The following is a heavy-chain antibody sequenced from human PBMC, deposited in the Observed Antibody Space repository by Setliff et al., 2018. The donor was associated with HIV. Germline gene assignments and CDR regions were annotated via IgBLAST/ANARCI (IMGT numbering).Heavy chain of an antibody. Sequence: SETLSLTCAFNGGSFSGYYWMWIRQSPGEGLEWIGEINHSGNTNYNPSLKSRVTMSGDTSKNQFSLNLTSVTAADTAVYFCGRGLGRGSGTYYNPPGYWGPGTLVTVSS. J-gene: IGHJ4*02. D-gene: IGHD3-10*01. CDR3: GRGLGRGSGTYYNPPGY. CDR1: GGSFSGYY. V-gene: IGHV4-34*01. CDR2: INHSGNT.